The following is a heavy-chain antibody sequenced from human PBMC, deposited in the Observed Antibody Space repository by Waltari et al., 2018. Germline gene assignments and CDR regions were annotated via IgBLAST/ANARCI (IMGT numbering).Heavy chain of an antibody. CDR1: GGSFSVYY. J-gene: IGHJ4*02. CDR2: SNHSGST. Sequence: QVQLQQWGAGLLKPSETLSLTCAVSGGSFSVYYWSWIRQPPGKGLGWVAESNHSGSTNSNPYSKSRVTRSVDTSKNQFSLKLSSVTAADTAVYYCARGQVVGAIDYWGQGTLATVSS. CDR3: ARGQVVGAIDY. D-gene: IGHD1-26*01. V-gene: IGHV4-34*01.